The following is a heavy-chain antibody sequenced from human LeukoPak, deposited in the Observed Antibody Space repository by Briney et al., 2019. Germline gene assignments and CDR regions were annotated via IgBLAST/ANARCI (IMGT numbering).Heavy chain of an antibody. CDR3: ARDPQNDYDSSGSFDY. Sequence: PSETLSLTCTVSGASISSGGYYWSWIRQPPGKGLEWIGYIYHSGSTYYNPSLKSRVTISVDRSKNQFSLKLSSVTAADTAVYYCARDPQNDYDSSGSFDYWGQGTLVTVSS. CDR2: IYHSGST. CDR1: GASISSGGYY. J-gene: IGHJ4*02. D-gene: IGHD3-22*01. V-gene: IGHV4-30-2*01.